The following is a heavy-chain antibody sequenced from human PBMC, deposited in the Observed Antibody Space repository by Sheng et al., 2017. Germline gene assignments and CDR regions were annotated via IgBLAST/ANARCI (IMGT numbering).Heavy chain of an antibody. Sequence: QVQLQQWGAGLLKPSETLSLTCAVYGGSFSGYYWSWIRQPPGKGLEWIGEINHSGSTNYNPSLKSRVTISVDTSKNQFSLKLSSVTVADTAVYYCASRGYSRRMMYWGQGTLVTVSS. CDR3: ASRGYSRRMMY. J-gene: IGHJ4*02. D-gene: IGHD5-12*01. CDR1: GGSFSGYY. CDR2: INHSGST. V-gene: IGHV4-34*01.